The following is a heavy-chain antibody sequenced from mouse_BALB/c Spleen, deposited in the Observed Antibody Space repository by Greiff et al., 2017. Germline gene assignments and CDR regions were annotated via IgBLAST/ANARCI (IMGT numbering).Heavy chain of an antibody. V-gene: IGHV3-8*02. Sequence: EVKLEESGPSLVKPSQTLSLTCSVTGDSITSGYWNWIRKFPGNKLEYMGYISYSGSTYYNPSLKSRISITRDTSKNQYYLQLNSVTTEDTATYYCARSGYYGYGAMDYWGQGTSVTVSS. CDR2: ISYSGST. D-gene: IGHD1-2*01. J-gene: IGHJ4*01. CDR1: GDSITSGY. CDR3: ARSGYYGYGAMDY.